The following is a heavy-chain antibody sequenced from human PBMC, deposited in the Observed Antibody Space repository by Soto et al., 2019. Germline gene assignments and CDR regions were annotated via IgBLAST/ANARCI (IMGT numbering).Heavy chain of an antibody. CDR3: ARDIYSYGSVGTPDI. J-gene: IGHJ3*02. Sequence: SNDGNRQLYADSVKDRFTTSRDNSRNTLDLQMNNLRTEDTGVYFCARDIYSYGSVGTPDIWGQGTMVTVSS. D-gene: IGHD5-18*01. V-gene: IGHV3-30-3*01. CDR2: SNDGNRQ.